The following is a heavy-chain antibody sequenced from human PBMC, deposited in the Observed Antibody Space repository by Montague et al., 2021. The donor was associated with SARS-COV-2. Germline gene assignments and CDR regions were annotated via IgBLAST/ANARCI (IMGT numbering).Heavy chain of an antibody. CDR2: ISDDGRQR. CDR3: ARDSRDSHGDYYFDL. CDR1: RFNFNIRA. D-gene: IGHD4-17*01. Sequence: SLRLSCAASRFNFNIRAIHWVRQAPGKGLEWVAVISDDGRQRFYSDSVKGRFTISRDNSNNTLYLQLNSLKYEDTAVYFCARDSRDSHGDYYFDLWGQGTLVIVSS. V-gene: IGHV3-30*04. J-gene: IGHJ5*02.